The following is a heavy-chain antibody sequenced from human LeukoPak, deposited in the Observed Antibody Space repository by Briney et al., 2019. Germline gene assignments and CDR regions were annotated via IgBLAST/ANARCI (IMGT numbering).Heavy chain of an antibody. Sequence: SETLSLTCTVSGGSISSYYWSWIRQPPGKGLEWIGYISYSGNTNYNPSLKSRVTISVDTSKNQFSLRLSSVTAADTAVYYCARDSPSGYSSGWFFPFDYWGQGTLVTVSS. CDR2: ISYSGNT. D-gene: IGHD6-19*01. CDR3: ARDSPSGYSSGWFFPFDY. J-gene: IGHJ4*02. V-gene: IGHV4-59*01. CDR1: GGSISSYY.